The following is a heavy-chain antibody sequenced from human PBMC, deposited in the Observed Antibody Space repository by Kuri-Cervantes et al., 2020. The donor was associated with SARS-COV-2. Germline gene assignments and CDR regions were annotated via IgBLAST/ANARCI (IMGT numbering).Heavy chain of an antibody. CDR3: AKGPSESFGY. CDR2: ISSSSSTI. J-gene: IGHJ4*02. Sequence: GESLKISCAASGFTFSSYSMNWVRQAPGRGLEWVSYISSSSSTIYYADSVKGRFTISRDNAKNSLYLQMNSLRDEDTAVYYYAKGPSESFGYWGQGTLVTVSS. CDR1: GFTFSSYS. D-gene: IGHD3-10*01. V-gene: IGHV3-48*02.